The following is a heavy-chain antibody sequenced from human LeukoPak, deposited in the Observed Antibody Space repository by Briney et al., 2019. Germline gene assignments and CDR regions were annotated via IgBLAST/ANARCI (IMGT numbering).Heavy chain of an antibody. J-gene: IGHJ4*02. V-gene: IGHV4-39*01. CDR2: VFYSGRA. D-gene: IGHD3-3*02. Sequence: SETLSLTCSVSGGSIRSSDYYWAWIRQPPGKGLEWIGNVFYSGRAHYNPSLQSRVTTSSDPSKNQFSLRMTSVTAADTAVYYCARHVDGCNFGFPRYYFDFWGQGIMVTVSS. CDR1: GGSIRSSDYY. CDR3: ARHVDGCNFGFPRYYFDF.